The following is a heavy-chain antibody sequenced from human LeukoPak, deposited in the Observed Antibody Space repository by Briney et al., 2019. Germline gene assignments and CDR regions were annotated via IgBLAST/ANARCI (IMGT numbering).Heavy chain of an antibody. V-gene: IGHV3-49*04. J-gene: IGHJ4*02. D-gene: IGHD2-15*01. CDR3: TRVKYCSGGSCYPLDY. Sequence: GGSLRLSCTASGFTFGDYAMSWVRQAPGKGLEWVGFIRSKAYGGTTEYAASVKGRFTTSRDDSKSIAYLQMNSLKTEDTAVYYCTRVKYCSGGSCYPLDYWGQGTLVTASS. CDR2: IRSKAYGGTT. CDR1: GFTFGDYA.